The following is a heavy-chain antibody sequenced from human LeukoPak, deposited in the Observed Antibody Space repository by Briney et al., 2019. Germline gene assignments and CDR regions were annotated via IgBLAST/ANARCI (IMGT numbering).Heavy chain of an antibody. CDR3: ARGGSSSWFIGADY. CDR2: ISAYNGNT. Sequence: GASVKVSCKASGYTFTSYGISWVRQAPGQGLEWMGWISAYNGNTNYAQKLQGRVTMTTDTSTNTAYMELRSLRSGDTAVYYCARGGSSSWFIGADYWGQGTLVTVSS. V-gene: IGHV1-18*01. CDR1: GYTFTSYG. D-gene: IGHD6-13*01. J-gene: IGHJ4*02.